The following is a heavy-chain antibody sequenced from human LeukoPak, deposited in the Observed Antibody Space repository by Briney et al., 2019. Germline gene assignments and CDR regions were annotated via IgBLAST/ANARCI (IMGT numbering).Heavy chain of an antibody. V-gene: IGHV1-46*01. CDR1: GYTFTSYY. D-gene: IGHD6-13*01. Sequence: ASVKVSCKASGYTFTSYYMHWVRQAPGQGLEWMGIINPSGGSTSYAQKFQGRVTMTRDTSTSTAYMELRSLRSDDTAVYYCASRNSSSWYYFDYWGQGTLVTVSS. CDR3: ASRNSSSWYYFDY. J-gene: IGHJ4*02. CDR2: INPSGGST.